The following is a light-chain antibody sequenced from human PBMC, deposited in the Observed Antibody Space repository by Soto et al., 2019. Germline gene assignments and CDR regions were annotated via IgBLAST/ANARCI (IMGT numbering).Light chain of an antibody. J-gene: IGKJ4*01. CDR2: DAS. V-gene: IGKV3-15*01. Sequence: EVFMTQSQATLSACPVERVSHPCRASQSAISNLAWYQQKPGQTPRLLIYDASTRATDIPARFSGSGSGTDFTLTISSLLSEDFAVYYCHQYYKWPLTFGGGTKVDNK. CDR1: QSAISN. CDR3: HQYYKWPLT.